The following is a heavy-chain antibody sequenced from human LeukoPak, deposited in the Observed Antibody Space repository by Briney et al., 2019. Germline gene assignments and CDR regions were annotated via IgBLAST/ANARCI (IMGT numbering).Heavy chain of an antibody. V-gene: IGHV1-3*02. Sequence: ASVRVSCKASGYSFTNYALHWVRQAPGQRLEWMGWTNGATGNTRFSQDFQGRLTITIDTSASTSYMELSSLRSEDTAVYYCARSPGGNARTWLDYWGQGALVTVSS. CDR2: TNGATGNT. CDR1: GYSFTNYA. CDR3: ARSPGGNARTWLDY. D-gene: IGHD4-23*01. J-gene: IGHJ4*02.